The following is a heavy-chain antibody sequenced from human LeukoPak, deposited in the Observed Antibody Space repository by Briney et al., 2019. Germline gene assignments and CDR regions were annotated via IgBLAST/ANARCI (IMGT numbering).Heavy chain of an antibody. CDR1: GFSLTTNGMG. V-gene: IGHV2-5*02. D-gene: IGHD3-10*01. CDR3: AHRASGSYEGVFDY. Sequence: SGLTLVNPTQTLTLTCTFSGFSLTTNGMGVGWIRQPPGKALEWLALIYWDDDKRYSPSLKSRLTITKDTSTNQVVLTMTNMDPVDTATYYCAHRASGSYEGVFDYWGQGTLVTVSS. CDR2: IYWDDDK. J-gene: IGHJ4*02.